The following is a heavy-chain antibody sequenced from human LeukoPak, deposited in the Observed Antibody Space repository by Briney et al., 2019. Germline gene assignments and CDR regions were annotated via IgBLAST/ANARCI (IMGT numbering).Heavy chain of an antibody. J-gene: IGHJ4*02. Sequence: SVKVSCKASGGTFSSYAISWVRQAPGQGLEWMGRIIPILGIANYAQKFQGKVTITADKSTSTAYMELSSLRSEDTAVYYCASDSIAVAGTRSDYWGQGTLVTVSS. D-gene: IGHD6-19*01. CDR1: GGTFSSYA. V-gene: IGHV1-69*04. CDR3: ASDSIAVAGTRSDY. CDR2: IIPILGIA.